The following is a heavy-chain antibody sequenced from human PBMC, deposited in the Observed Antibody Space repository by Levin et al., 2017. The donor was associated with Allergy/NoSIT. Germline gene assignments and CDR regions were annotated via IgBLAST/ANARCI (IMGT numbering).Heavy chain of an antibody. CDR2: IRGKVNYGTT. J-gene: IGHJ4*02. Sequence: PGGSLRLSCTGSGFTFGDYTINWFRQGPGKGLEWVGFIRGKVNYGTTEYAASVKGRFTISRDDSKSIAYLQMNSLKTEDTAVYYCSRARRIAVVGGLSMPDFWGQGTQVTVSS. D-gene: IGHD3-16*01. CDR1: GFTFGDYT. CDR3: SRARRIAVVGGLSMPDF. V-gene: IGHV3-49*03.